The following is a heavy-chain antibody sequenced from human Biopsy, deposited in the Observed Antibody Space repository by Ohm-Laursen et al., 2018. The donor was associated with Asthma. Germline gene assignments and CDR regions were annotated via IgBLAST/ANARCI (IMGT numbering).Heavy chain of an antibody. D-gene: IGHD4-17*01. Sequence: SQTLSLTCTVSGGSINIGDYYWSWIRQHPVKGLEWIGYIYYSGSTYYNPSLKSRASISLDTSKNQFSLSLTSVTAADTAVYYCARTTYGDDGFDPWGQGTLVTVSS. CDR3: ARTTYGDDGFDP. J-gene: IGHJ5*02. V-gene: IGHV4-31*03. CDR2: IYYSGST. CDR1: GGSINIGDYY.